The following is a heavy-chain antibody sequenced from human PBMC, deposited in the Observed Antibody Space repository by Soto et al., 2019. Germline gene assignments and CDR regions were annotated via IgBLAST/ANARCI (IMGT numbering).Heavy chain of an antibody. CDR2: IDYSGST. J-gene: IGHJ6*02. V-gene: IGHV4-30-4*01. CDR3: ARDYGRKEYYGMDV. Sequence: PSETVSLTCTVSGGSISRGDFYWSGIRKPPGKGPKWIGYIDYSGSTYYNPSLTSRVTISVDASKKQFSLKLRCVTAADTVVYYCARDYGRKEYYGMDVGRQGTTVTVSS. D-gene: IGHD3-16*01. CDR1: GGSISRGDFY.